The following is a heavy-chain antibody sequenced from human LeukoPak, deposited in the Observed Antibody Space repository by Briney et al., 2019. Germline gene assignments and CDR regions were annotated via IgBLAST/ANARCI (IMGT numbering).Heavy chain of an antibody. CDR3: VRAVGYCSGGSCYGIFDY. Sequence: SETLSLTCTASGGSISSYYWSWIRQPPGKGLEWIGYIYYSGSTNYNPSLKSRVTISVDTSKNQFSLKLSSVTAADTAVYYCVRAVGYCSGGSCYGIFDYWGQGTLVTVSS. CDR1: GGSISSYY. D-gene: IGHD2-15*01. V-gene: IGHV4-59*01. CDR2: IYYSGST. J-gene: IGHJ4*02.